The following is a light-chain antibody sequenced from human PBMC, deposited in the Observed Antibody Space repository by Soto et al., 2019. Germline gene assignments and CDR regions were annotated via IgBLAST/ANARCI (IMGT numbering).Light chain of an antibody. J-gene: IGLJ1*01. CDR1: SSDVGGYNS. V-gene: IGLV2-14*01. CDR2: DVS. CDR3: SSYTSSSTYV. Sequence: QSALTQPASVSGSPGQSITISCTGTSSDVGGYNSVSWYQQHPGKVPKLVIHDVSNRPSGVSNRFSGSKSGNTASLTISGLQAEDEADYYCSSYTSSSTYVFGTGTKVTVL.